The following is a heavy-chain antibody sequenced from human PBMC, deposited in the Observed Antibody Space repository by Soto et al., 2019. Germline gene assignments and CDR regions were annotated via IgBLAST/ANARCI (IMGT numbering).Heavy chain of an antibody. Sequence: QVHLQESVPGLVAPSWTLSLTCTLSGGSVRAPDWWNWVRQSPDKGLEWIAEVHISGHSNYNPSLRSRVSVSIDSSKNQFYLNLNSVTAADTAIYYCARVRQGCSANNCYFDPWGQGTQVTISS. CDR1: GGSVRAPDW. CDR3: ARVRQGCSANNCYFDP. D-gene: IGHD1-1*01. CDR2: VHISGHS. V-gene: IGHV4-4*02. J-gene: IGHJ5*01.